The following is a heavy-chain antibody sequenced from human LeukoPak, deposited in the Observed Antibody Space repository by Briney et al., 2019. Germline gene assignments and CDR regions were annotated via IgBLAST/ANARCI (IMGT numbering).Heavy chain of an antibody. V-gene: IGHV3-21*01. CDR2: ISSSSSSI. D-gene: IGHD2-2*01. CDR1: GVTFSSYS. Sequence: GGSLRLSCAASGVTFSSYSMNCVRQAPGKGLEWVSSISSSSSSIYYADSVKGRFTISRDNAKNSLNLQMNSLRAEETAVYYCARGLVPAQYGMDVWGQGTTVTVSS. CDR3: ARGLVPAQYGMDV. J-gene: IGHJ6*02.